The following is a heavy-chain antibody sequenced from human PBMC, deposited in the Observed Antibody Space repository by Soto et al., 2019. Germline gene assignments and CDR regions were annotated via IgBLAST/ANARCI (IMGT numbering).Heavy chain of an antibody. D-gene: IGHD3-10*01. Sequence: SETLSLTCAVSGGSISSSNWWSWVRQPPGKGLEWIGEIYHSGSTNYNPSLKSRVTISVDKSKNRFSLKLSSVTAADTAVYYCARASGSYYYGSGSYYQGLDSWGQGTLVTVSS. CDR3: ARASGSYYYGSGSYYQGLDS. CDR2: IYHSGST. V-gene: IGHV4-4*02. CDR1: GGSISSSNW. J-gene: IGHJ4*02.